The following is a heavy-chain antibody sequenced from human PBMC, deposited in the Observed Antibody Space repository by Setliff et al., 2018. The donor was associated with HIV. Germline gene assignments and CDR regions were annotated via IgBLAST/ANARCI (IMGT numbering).Heavy chain of an antibody. CDR2: IYHSGT. Sequence: PSETLSLTCAVSGGSISSSNWWGWVRQPPGKGLEWIGEIYHSGTYYNPSLKNRVTISADTSKNHLSLKLTSLTAADTAVYYCGRLETGPATSAYGPFNSWGQGKMVTVSS. CDR3: GRLETGPATSAYGPFNS. D-gene: IGHD4-17*01. CDR1: GGSISSSNW. V-gene: IGHV4-4*02. J-gene: IGHJ4*02.